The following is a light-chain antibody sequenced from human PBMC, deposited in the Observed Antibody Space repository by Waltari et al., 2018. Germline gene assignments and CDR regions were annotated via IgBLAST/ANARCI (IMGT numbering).Light chain of an antibody. CDR1: SPAEPSNSL. V-gene: IGLV8-61*01. J-gene: IGLJ3*02. CDR2: KGN. Sequence: TVVTQTPSLSVSPGGTVNLPCSLRSPAEPSNSLAPCYQQTPGQAPRTLVYKGNFGSAGVPERFSGSVLGNKAALTITGAQADDDSDYYWTLHMASGVGVFGGGTKLTVL. CDR3: TLHMASGVGV.